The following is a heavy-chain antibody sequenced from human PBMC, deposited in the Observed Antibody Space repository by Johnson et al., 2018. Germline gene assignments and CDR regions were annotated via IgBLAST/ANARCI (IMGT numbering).Heavy chain of an antibody. CDR3: AREDIVVVPAAIYYGMDV. J-gene: IGHJ6*02. D-gene: IGHD2-2*01. CDR2: ISYDGSNK. V-gene: IGHV3-30*03. CDR1: GFTFSTYD. Sequence: QVQLVQSGGGLVQPGGSLRLSCIASGFTFSTYDMHWVRQAPGKGLEWVAVISYDGSNKYYADSVKGRFTISRDNSKNTLFLQMNRLRAEDTAVYYCAREDIVVVPAAIYYGMDVWGQGTTVTVSS.